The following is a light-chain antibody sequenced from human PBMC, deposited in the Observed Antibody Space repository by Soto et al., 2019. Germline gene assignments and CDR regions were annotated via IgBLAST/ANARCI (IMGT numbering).Light chain of an antibody. CDR1: SSDVGGYNS. CDR2: DVT. V-gene: IGLV2-14*01. J-gene: IGLJ1*01. Sequence: QSALTQPASVSGSPGQSITISCTGTSSDVGGYNSVSWYRQYPGKAPKLIIFDVTDRPSGISTRFSGSKSGNTASLTISGLQAEDEAVFYFTSYTSISTTVFGTGTKLTVL. CDR3: TSYTSISTTV.